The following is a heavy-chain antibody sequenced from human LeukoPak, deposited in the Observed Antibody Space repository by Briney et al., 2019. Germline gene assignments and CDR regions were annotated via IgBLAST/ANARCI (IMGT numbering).Heavy chain of an antibody. J-gene: IGHJ4*02. CDR2: IDLKTGDI. CDR1: GYTFIYYW. CDR3: ARDSPHQRFDY. V-gene: IGHV1-2*02. Sequence: ASVKVSCKASGYTFIYYWIHWVRQAPGQGLEWMGRIDLKTGDITSAQKFQGRVTMTRDTSISTTYMDLSGLGTDDTAVYYCARDSPHQRFDYWGQGTLVTVSS.